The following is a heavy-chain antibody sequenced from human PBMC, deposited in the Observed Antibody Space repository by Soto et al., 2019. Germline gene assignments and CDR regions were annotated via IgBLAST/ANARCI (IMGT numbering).Heavy chain of an antibody. CDR1: GFTFSSYW. J-gene: IGHJ4*02. D-gene: IGHD6-13*01. CDR3: GRDAGPRFDY. CDR2: MNRDGSEK. Sequence: EVQLVESGGGLVQPGGSLRLSCAASGFTFSSYWMTWARQAPGKGLEWVASMNRDGSEKRYVDSVEGRFTISRDNAKNSLFLQMNSLSPDDTAVYYCGRDAGPRFDYWGQGSLVTVSS. V-gene: IGHV3-7*01.